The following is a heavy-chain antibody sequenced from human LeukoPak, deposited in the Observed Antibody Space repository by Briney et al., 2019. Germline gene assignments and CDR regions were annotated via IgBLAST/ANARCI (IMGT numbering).Heavy chain of an antibody. J-gene: IGHJ6*02. Sequence: GGSLRLSCAASGFTFSSYGMHWVRQAPGKGLEWVAVISYDGSNKYYADSVKGRFTISRDNSKNTLYLQMNSLRAEDTAVYYCAKDAPPKNYDILTGYYYYYGMDVWGQGTTVTVSS. V-gene: IGHV3-30*18. CDR3: AKDAPPKNYDILTGYYYYYGMDV. CDR1: GFTFSSYG. CDR2: ISYDGSNK. D-gene: IGHD3-9*01.